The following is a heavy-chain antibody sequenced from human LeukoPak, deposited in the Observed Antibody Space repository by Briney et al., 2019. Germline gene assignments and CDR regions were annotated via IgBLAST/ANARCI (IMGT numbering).Heavy chain of an antibody. Sequence: SETQSLTCAVSGGSISSGGYSWNWIRQPPGKGLEWIGYLYYSGSTNYNPSLKSRVTISVDTSKNQFSLKLSSVTAADTAVYYCARRNTFRSGYYYVRFDYWGQGTLVTVSS. D-gene: IGHD3-22*01. V-gene: IGHV4-61*08. CDR1: GGSISSGGYS. J-gene: IGHJ4*02. CDR2: LYYSGST. CDR3: ARRNTFRSGYYYVRFDY.